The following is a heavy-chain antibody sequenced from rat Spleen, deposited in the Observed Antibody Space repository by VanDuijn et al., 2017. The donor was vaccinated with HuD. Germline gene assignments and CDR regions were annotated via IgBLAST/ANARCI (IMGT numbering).Heavy chain of an antibody. V-gene: IGHV5-25*01. Sequence: VQLVESGGGLVQPGRSMKLSCAVSGFTFSNYYMAWVRQAPTKGLYWVASINTGGVNTYYRGSVKGRFTISRDNAKSTLYLQMDSLMSEDTATYYCVRLLGAPDWYFDFWGPGTMVTVSS. CDR1: GFTFSNYY. J-gene: IGHJ1*01. CDR2: INTGGVNT. D-gene: IGHD5-1*01. CDR3: VRLLGAPDWYFDF.